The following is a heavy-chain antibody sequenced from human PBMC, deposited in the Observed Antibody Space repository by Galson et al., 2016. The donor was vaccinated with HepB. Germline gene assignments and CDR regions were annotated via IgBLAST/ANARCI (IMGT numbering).Heavy chain of an antibody. Sequence: SLRLSCAASGFTFSNRGMHWVRQAPGKGLEWVAADSVHGGRKFYADSVKGRFIISRDNSNNMLFLQMNSLRADDTAVYYCSKRHEHCPPWGCSVDSWGQGTLVSVSS. CDR1: GFTFSNRG. CDR2: DSVHGGRK. D-gene: IGHD3-10*02. J-gene: IGHJ4*02. V-gene: IGHV3-30*18. CDR3: SKRHEHCPPWGCSVDS.